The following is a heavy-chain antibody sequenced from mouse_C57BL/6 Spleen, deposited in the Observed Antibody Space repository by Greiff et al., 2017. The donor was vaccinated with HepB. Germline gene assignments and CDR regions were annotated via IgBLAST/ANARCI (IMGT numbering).Heavy chain of an antibody. CDR2: IDPETGGT. V-gene: IGHV1-15*01. Sequence: VQLKESGAELVRPGASVTLSCKASGYTFTDYEMHWVKQTPVHGLEWIGAIDPETGGTAYNQKFKGKAILTADKSSSTAYMELRSLTSEDSAVYYCTRGDSWFAYWGQGTLVTVSA. D-gene: IGHD2-13*01. CDR1: GYTFTDYE. CDR3: TRGDSWFAY. J-gene: IGHJ3*01.